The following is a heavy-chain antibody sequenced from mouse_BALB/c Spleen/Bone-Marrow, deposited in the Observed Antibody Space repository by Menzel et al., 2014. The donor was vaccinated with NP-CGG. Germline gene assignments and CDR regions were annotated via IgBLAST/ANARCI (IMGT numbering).Heavy chain of an antibody. Sequence: EVKVEESGGGLVQPGGSMKLSCVASGFTFSNYWMNWVRQSPEKGLEWVAEIRLKSNNYATHYAESVKGRFTISRDDSKSSVYLQMNNLRPEDTGIYYCTRRANYDTMDCWGQGTSVTVSS. V-gene: IGHV6-6*02. CDR3: TRRANYDTMDC. CDR1: GFTFSNYW. D-gene: IGHD1-1*01. J-gene: IGHJ4*01. CDR2: IRLKSNNYAT.